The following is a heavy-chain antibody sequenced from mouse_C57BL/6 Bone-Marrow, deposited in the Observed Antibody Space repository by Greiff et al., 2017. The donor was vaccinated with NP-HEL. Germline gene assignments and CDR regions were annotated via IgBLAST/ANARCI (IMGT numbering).Heavy chain of an antibody. CDR1: GFTFSDYG. V-gene: IGHV5-15*01. Sequence: EVQLVESGGGLVQPGGSLKLSCAASGFTFSDYGMAWVRQAPRKGPEWVAFISNLAYSIYYADTVTGRFTIPRENAKNTLYLEMSSLRSEDTAMYYCARLGQNYYAMDYWGQGTSVTVSS. D-gene: IGHD3-3*01. CDR2: ISNLAYSI. J-gene: IGHJ4*01. CDR3: ARLGQNYYAMDY.